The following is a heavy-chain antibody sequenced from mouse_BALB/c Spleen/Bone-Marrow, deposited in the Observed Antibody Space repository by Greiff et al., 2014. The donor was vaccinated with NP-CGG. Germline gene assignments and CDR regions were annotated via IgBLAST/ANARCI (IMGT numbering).Heavy chain of an antibody. D-gene: IGHD2-1*01. Sequence: VQLQQSGPDLVKPSQSLSLTCTVTGYSITSGYSWHWTRQFPGNKLEWMGYIHYSGTTNYNPSLKSRISITRDTSKNQFSLQSNSVTTEDTATYYCTRRNGNYYFDYWGQGTTLTVSS. V-gene: IGHV3-1*02. CDR1: GYSITSGYS. J-gene: IGHJ2*01. CDR2: IHYSGTT. CDR3: TRRNGNYYFDY.